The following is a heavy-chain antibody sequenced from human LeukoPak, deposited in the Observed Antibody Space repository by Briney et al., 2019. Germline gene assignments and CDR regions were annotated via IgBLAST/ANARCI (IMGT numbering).Heavy chain of an antibody. J-gene: IGHJ4*02. CDR3: ARHLRREGLADY. D-gene: IGHD3/OR15-3a*01. Sequence: GASLKISFKGSGYRFTTYWIGWVRQLPGKGLEWMGVIYPGDSDTRYSPSFQGQVTISVDKSINAAYLQWNSLKASDTAMYYCARHLRREGLADYWGQGTLVTVSS. CDR1: GYRFTTYW. V-gene: IGHV5-51*01. CDR2: IYPGDSDT.